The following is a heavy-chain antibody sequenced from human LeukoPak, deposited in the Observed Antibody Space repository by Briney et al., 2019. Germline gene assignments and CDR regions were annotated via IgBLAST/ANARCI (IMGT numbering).Heavy chain of an antibody. CDR2: IRSKAYGGTT. Sequence: PGGSLRLSCTASGFTFGDYAMSWVRQAPGKGLEWVGFIRSKAYGGTTECAASVKGRFTISRDDSKSIAYLQMNSLKTEDTAVYYCTRDHPGPQPGYWGQGTLVTVSS. J-gene: IGHJ4*02. V-gene: IGHV3-49*04. CDR3: TRDHPGPQPGY. CDR1: GFTFGDYA.